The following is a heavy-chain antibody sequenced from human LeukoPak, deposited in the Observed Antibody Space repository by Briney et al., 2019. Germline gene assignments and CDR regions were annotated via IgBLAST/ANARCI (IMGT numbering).Heavy chain of an antibody. Sequence: GGSLRLSCAASGFTFSSYSMNWVRQAPGKGLEWVSSISSSSSYIYYADSVKGRFTISRDNAKNSLYLQMNSLRDEDTAVYYCARLGLGYGDYQYFYGMDVWGQGTTVTVSS. D-gene: IGHD4-17*01. J-gene: IGHJ6*02. CDR2: ISSSSSYI. CDR1: GFTFSSYS. CDR3: ARLGLGYGDYQYFYGMDV. V-gene: IGHV3-21*01.